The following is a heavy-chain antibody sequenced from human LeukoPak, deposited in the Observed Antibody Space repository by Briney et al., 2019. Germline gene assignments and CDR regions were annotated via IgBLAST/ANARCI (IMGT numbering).Heavy chain of an antibody. D-gene: IGHD3-9*01. CDR3: AREGSPRGYDILTGSYAFDI. CDR1: GGSISSYY. J-gene: IGHJ3*02. Sequence: SETLSLTCTVSGGSISSYYWSWIRQPPGKGLEWIGCIYYSGSTNYNPSLKSRVTISVDTSKNQFSLKLSSVTAADTAVYYCAREGSPRGYDILTGSYAFDICGQGTMVTVSS. CDR2: IYYSGST. V-gene: IGHV4-59*01.